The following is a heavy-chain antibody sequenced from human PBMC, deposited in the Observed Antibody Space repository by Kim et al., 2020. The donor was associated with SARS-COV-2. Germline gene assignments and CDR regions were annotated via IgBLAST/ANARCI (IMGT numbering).Heavy chain of an antibody. CDR3: ARDPNHRRAFDL. CDR1: GDSIRSSSFY. D-gene: IGHD7-27*01. CDR2: FSYSGAT. Sequence: SETLSLTCTVSGDSIRSSSFYWGWIRQPPGKGLEWIGSFSYSGATDYSPSLKSRVTISTDTSREQLSLKLTSVTAADTAVYFCARDPNHRRAFDLWGQGTLVTVSS. J-gene: IGHJ3*01. V-gene: IGHV4-39*07.